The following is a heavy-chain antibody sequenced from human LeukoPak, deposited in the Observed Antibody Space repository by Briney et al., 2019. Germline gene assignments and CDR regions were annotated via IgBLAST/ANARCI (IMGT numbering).Heavy chain of an antibody. J-gene: IGHJ6*03. CDR3: ARDGGWYKRGLDHYYYYMDV. CDR2: VRPDGSEQ. Sequence: GGSLRLSCSASGFTFNTYWMSWVRQAPGEGLQWVANVRPDGSEQRYVDSVKGRFTISRDNAKNSLYLQMNSLRVEDTALYYCARDGGWYKRGLDHYYYYMDVWGKGTTVIVSS. V-gene: IGHV3-7*03. CDR1: GFTFNTYW. D-gene: IGHD6-19*01.